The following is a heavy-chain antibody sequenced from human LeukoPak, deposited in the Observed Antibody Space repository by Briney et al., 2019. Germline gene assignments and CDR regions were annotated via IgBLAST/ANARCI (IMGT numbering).Heavy chain of an antibody. D-gene: IGHD3-3*01. V-gene: IGHV4-39*01. J-gene: IGHJ4*02. CDR2: IYYSGST. CDR1: GGSISSSSYY. Sequence: NPSETLSLACTVSGGSISSSSYYWGWIRQPPGKGLEWIGSIYYSGSTYYNPSLKSRVTISVDTSKNQFSLKLSSVTAADTAVYYCARPIFGWLSSFDYWGQGTLVTVSS. CDR3: ARPIFGWLSSFDY.